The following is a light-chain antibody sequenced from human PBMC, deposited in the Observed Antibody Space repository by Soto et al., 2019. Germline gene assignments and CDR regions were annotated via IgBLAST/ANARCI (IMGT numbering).Light chain of an antibody. J-gene: IGLJ2*01. CDR2: DVT. V-gene: IGLV2-14*01. CDR3: SSYTSSSTVL. Sequence: QSALTQPASVSGSPGQSITISCTGTSSDVGGYNYVCWYQQHPGTAPKLIIYDVTNRPSGISNRFSGSKSGNTASLSISGLQAEDEADYYCSSYTSSSTVLFGGGTKLTVL. CDR1: SSDVGGYNY.